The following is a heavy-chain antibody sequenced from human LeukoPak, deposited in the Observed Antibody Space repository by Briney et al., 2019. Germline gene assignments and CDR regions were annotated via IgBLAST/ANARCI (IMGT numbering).Heavy chain of an antibody. D-gene: IGHD2-2*01. Sequence: GGSLRLSCAASGFTFSTYAMSWVRQAPGKGLEWVSAISGSGRSTDYADSVKGQFTISRDNSKNTVYLQMNSLRADDTAVYYCVKDSSTTSWYFAFDVWGQGTMVAVSS. CDR1: GFTFSTYA. CDR3: VKDSSTTSWYFAFDV. CDR2: ISGSGRST. J-gene: IGHJ3*01. V-gene: IGHV3-23*01.